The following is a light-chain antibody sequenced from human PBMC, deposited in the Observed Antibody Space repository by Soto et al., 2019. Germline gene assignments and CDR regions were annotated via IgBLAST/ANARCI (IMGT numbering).Light chain of an antibody. CDR2: RAS. Sequence: IQMTQSPATLSASVGDRVTITCRASQSIEDLLAWYQQKPGIAPKLLVYRASTLESGVPSRFSGSGSGTEFTLTINSLQPDDFATYFCQQCRGYSTFGQGTKVEI. CDR3: QQCRGYST. V-gene: IGKV1-5*03. CDR1: QSIEDL. J-gene: IGKJ1*01.